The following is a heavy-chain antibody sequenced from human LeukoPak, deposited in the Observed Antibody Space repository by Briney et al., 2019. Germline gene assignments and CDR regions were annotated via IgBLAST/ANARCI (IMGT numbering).Heavy chain of an antibody. J-gene: IGHJ4*02. D-gene: IGHD1-14*01. Sequence: SQTLSLTCTVSGGSISSGGYYWSWIRQHPGKGLEWIGYIYYSGSTYFNPSLKSRVTISVDTSKNQFSLKLTSVTAADTAVYYCARTSEGVGLDSWGQGTLVTVSS. CDR2: IYYSGST. CDR1: GGSISSGGYY. CDR3: ARTSEGVGLDS. V-gene: IGHV4-31*03.